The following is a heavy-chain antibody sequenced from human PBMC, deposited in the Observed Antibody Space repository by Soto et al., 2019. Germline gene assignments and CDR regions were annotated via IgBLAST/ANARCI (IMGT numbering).Heavy chain of an antibody. Sequence: GESLKISCKGFGYNFAKHWIGWVRQMPGQGLEWMGIVYPFDFDTKYNPSFRGLVTISADKSLNTAYLQWNSLRSSDTAIYYCPRQTGTDPSSPNNERDVWGKGTRVTVSS. J-gene: IGHJ6*04. CDR1: GYNFAKHW. CDR2: VYPFDFDT. V-gene: IGHV5-51*01. D-gene: IGHD3-10*01. CDR3: PRQTGTDPSSPNNERDV.